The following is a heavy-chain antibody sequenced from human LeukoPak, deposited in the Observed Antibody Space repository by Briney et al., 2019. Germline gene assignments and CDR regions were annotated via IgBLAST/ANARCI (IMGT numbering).Heavy chain of an antibody. CDR2: INHSGST. D-gene: IGHD2/OR15-2a*01. Sequence: SETLSLTCAVYGGSFSGYYWSWIRQPPGKGLEWIGEINHSGSTNYIPSLKSRVTISVDTSKNQFSLKLSSVTAADTAVYYCAREMNSRPYDTDPTSTDYWGQGTLVTVSS. J-gene: IGHJ4*02. V-gene: IGHV4-34*01. CDR3: AREMNSRPYDTDPTSTDY. CDR1: GGSFSGYY.